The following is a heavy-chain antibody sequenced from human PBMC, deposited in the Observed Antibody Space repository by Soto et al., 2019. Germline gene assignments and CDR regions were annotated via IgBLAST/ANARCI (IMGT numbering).Heavy chain of an antibody. D-gene: IGHD3-3*01. CDR1: GGSFSSGGYY. V-gene: IGHV4-31*01. J-gene: IGHJ3*02. Sequence: QVQLQESGPGLIKPSQTLSLTCTVSGGSFSSGGYYWSWIRQHPGKGLEWIAYMFYSGTTYYNPSLKSQVTLSMDTSKNQFSLKLRSLTAAETAVYYCARATIFGVVYDVFDIWGQGTLVTVSS. CDR3: ARATIFGVVYDVFDI. CDR2: MFYSGTT.